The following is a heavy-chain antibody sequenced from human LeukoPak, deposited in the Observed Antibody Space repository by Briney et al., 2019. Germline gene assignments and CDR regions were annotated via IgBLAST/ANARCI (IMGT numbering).Heavy chain of an antibody. V-gene: IGHV3-21*01. CDR1: GFTFSSYS. D-gene: IGHD3-22*01. CDR3: ARDRPPYYDSSGRHNYFDY. CDR2: ISSSSSYI. J-gene: IGHJ4*02. Sequence: GGSLRLSCAASGFTFSSYSMSWVRQAPGKGLEWVSSISSSSSYIYYADSVKGRFTISGDNAKNSLYLQMNSLRAEDTAVYYCARDRPPYYDSSGRHNYFDYWGQGTLVTVSS.